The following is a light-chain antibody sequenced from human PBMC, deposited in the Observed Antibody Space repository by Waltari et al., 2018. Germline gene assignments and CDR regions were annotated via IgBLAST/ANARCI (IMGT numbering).Light chain of an antibody. CDR2: EVS. J-gene: IGLJ3*02. V-gene: IGLV2-8*01. Sequence: PGKSPILRIDEVSTRPSGVPDRFAGSKSGNTASLTVSGLQAEDEADYYCSSYAGSNRWVFGGGTKLTVL. CDR3: SSYAGSNRWV.